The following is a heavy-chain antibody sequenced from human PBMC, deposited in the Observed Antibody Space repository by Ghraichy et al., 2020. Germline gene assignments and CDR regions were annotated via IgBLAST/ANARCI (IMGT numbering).Heavy chain of an antibody. CDR2: INHSGST. D-gene: IGHD3-10*01. CDR1: GGSFSGYY. J-gene: IGHJ3*02. Sequence: SETLSLTCAVYGGSFSGYYWSWIRQPPGKGLEWIGEINHSGSTNYNPSLKSRVTISVDTSKNQFSLKLSSVTAADTAVYYCARGKGILWFGPRPGAFDIWGQGTMVTVSS. CDR3: ARGKGILWFGPRPGAFDI. V-gene: IGHV4-34*01.